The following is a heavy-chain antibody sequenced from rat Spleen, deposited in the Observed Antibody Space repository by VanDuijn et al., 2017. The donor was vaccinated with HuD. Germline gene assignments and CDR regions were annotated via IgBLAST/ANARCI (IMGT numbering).Heavy chain of an antibody. CDR1: GFTFNNYW. V-gene: IGHV5-31*01. J-gene: IGHJ2*01. CDR3: RREDLVVDY. Sequence: EVHLVESGGGLVQPGGSLKLSCVASGFTFNNYWMTWIRQAPGKGLEWVATITHIGATSYYPDSVKGRFTISREDGRSTLYLQMNSLRSEDTAPYDLRREDLVVDYCGQGVMVKVSS. CDR2: ITHIGATS.